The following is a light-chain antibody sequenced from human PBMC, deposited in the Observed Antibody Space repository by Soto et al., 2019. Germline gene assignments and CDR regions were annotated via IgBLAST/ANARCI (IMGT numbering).Light chain of an antibody. CDR2: NNN. CDR3: AAWDGSLSGRFV. J-gene: IGLJ1*01. V-gene: IGLV1-47*02. Sequence: QSVLTQPPSASGTPGQRVTMSCSGSSSNIGSNSVYWYQQLPGTAPKLLIYNNNHRPAGVPDRFSGSKSGTSGSLAISGLRSEDEADYFCAAWDGSLSGRFVFGTGIKVTVL. CDR1: SSNIGSNS.